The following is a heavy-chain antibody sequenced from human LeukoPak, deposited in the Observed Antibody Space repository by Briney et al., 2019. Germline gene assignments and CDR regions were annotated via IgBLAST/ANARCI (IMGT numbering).Heavy chain of an antibody. V-gene: IGHV3-33*06. Sequence: GGSLRLSCAASGFTFSSHGMQWVRQAPGKGLEWVALIWYDGSRTNYVDSVMGRFTISRDSSKNTLYLQMDNLRDEDTAVYFCAKDLSYGSLWFDPWGQGTLVTVSS. CDR1: GFTFSSHG. J-gene: IGHJ5*02. CDR3: AKDLSYGSLWFDP. D-gene: IGHD3-10*01. CDR2: IWYDGSRT.